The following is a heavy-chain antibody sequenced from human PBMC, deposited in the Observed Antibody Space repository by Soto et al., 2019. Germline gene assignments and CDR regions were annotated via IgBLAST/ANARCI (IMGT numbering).Heavy chain of an antibody. V-gene: IGHV4-59*01. D-gene: IGHD6-19*01. J-gene: IGHJ4*02. CDR2: VYYTGST. CDR3: ARSVAVPGAHIDY. CDR1: GGSISCSY. Sequence: SETLSLSCSVSGGSISCSYWIWIRQSPGKGLEWLGYVYYTGSTNYSPSLRSRVSISVDTSKNEFSLRLSSVTAADTAVYFCARSVAVPGAHIDYWGQGTQVTVSS.